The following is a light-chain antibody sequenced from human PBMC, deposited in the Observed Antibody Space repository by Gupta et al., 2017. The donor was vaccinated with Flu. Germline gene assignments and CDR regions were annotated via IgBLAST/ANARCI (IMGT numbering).Light chain of an antibody. CDR2: QDA. V-gene: IGLV3-1*01. J-gene: IGLJ2*01. CDR3: QVWDSSTAV. CDR1: RLGDKY. Sequence: SLGQTASIVCSGERLGDKYVSWYQRKTGQSPVLVIYQDAKRPSGIPERFSGSNSGNTATLTIGGTQAMDEADYFCQVWDSSTAVFGGGTKLTVI.